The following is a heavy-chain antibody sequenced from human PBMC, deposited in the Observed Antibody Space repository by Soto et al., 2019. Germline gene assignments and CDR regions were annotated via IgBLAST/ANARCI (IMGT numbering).Heavy chain of an antibody. J-gene: IGHJ6*02. Sequence: GGSLRLSCAASGFTFSDYYMSWIRQAPGKGLEWVSYISSSSSYTNYADSVKGRFTISRDNAKNSLYLQMNSLRAEDTAVYYCARDFELERQGGIYYYYFGMDVWGQGTTVTVSS. D-gene: IGHD1-1*01. CDR3: ARDFELERQGGIYYYYFGMDV. CDR2: ISSSSSYT. CDR1: GFTFSDYY. V-gene: IGHV3-11*06.